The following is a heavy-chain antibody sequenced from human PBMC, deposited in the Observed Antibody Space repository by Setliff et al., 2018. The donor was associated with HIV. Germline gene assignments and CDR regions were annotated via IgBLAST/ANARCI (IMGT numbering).Heavy chain of an antibody. CDR2: INHSRRT. CDR1: GGAFRGFN. D-gene: IGHD5-18*01. J-gene: IGHJ4*02. V-gene: IGHV4-34*01. CDR3: ARDAPWDSYGLDY. Sequence: SETLSLXCAVYGGAFRGFNWKGIRQAPGKGLEWIGEINHSRRTKYNPSLKSRVTISVDTSKNQFSLKLSSVTAADTAVYYCARDAPWDSYGLDYWGQGTLVTVSS.